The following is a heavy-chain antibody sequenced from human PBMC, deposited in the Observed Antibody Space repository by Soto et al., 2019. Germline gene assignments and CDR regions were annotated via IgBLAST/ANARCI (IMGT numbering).Heavy chain of an antibody. CDR3: ARDHCSSTSCYTAVDY. D-gene: IGHD2-2*02. CDR1: GYTFTSYG. V-gene: IGHV1-18*04. J-gene: IGHJ4*02. CDR2: ISAYNGNT. Sequence: ASVKVSCKASGYTFTSYGISWVRQAPGQGLEWMGWISAYNGNTNYAQKLQGRVTMTTDTSTSTAYMELRSLRSDDTAVYYCARDHCSSTSCYTAVDYWGQGTRVIVSS.